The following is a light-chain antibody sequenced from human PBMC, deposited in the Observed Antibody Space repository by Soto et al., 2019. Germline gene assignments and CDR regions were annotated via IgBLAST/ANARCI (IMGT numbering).Light chain of an antibody. CDR3: QQSYSTPRT. Sequence: DIQMTQSPSSLSASVGDRVTITCRASQSISSYLNWYQHKRGKAPKLLIYAASSLQSGVPSRFSGSGSGTDFTLTISSLQPEDFATYYCQQSYSTPRTFGQGTMLEIK. V-gene: IGKV1-39*01. CDR1: QSISSY. CDR2: AAS. J-gene: IGKJ2*01.